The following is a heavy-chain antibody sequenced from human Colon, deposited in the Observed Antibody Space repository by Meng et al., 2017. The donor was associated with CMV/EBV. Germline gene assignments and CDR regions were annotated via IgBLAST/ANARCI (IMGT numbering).Heavy chain of an antibody. Sequence: GGSLRLSCVASGFTFSDHYMNWVRQAPGKGLEWIGRSANQVNSYTTEYAASVRGRFTISRDDSKSSLYLQMNNLKTEDTAVYYCSRSGSGWADAFDIWGQGTMVTVSS. CDR3: SRSGSGWADAFDI. CDR2: SANQVNSYTT. J-gene: IGHJ3*02. V-gene: IGHV3-72*01. CDR1: GFTFSDHY. D-gene: IGHD6-19*01.